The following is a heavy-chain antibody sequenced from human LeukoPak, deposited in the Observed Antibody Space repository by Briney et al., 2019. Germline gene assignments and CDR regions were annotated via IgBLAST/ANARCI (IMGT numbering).Heavy chain of an antibody. CDR1: GFTFSSHA. D-gene: IGHD3-9*01. V-gene: IGHV3-64*01. CDR3: AKGGRKYFDWLSDYFDY. J-gene: IGHJ4*02. Sequence: GGSLRLSCAASGFTFSSHAMHWVRQAPGKGLEYVSAISSNGGSTYYANSVKGRFTISRDNSKNTLYLQMGSLRAEDMAVYYCAKGGRKYFDWLSDYFDYWGQGTPVTVSS. CDR2: ISSNGGST.